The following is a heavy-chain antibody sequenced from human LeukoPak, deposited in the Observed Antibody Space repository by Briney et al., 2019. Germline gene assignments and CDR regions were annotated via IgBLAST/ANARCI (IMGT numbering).Heavy chain of an antibody. CDR1: GGSISSYY. CDR2: IYISGST. Sequence: PSETLSLTCTVSGGSISSYYWSWIRHPAGKGLEWIGRIYISGSTNYNPSLKSRVTISVDTSKNQFSLKLSSVTAADTAVYYCARYYSGYNWFDPWGQGTLVTVSS. V-gene: IGHV4-4*07. D-gene: IGHD5-12*01. J-gene: IGHJ5*02. CDR3: ARYYSGYNWFDP.